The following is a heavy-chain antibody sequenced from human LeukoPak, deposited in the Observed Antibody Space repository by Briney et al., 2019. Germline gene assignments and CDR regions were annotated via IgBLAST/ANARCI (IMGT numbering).Heavy chain of an antibody. D-gene: IGHD2-15*01. CDR2: IRSKANSYAT. J-gene: IGHJ4*02. CDR3: TIPRSQEPSRLLLPSD. Sequence: GGSLRLSCAAAGFTFSGSAMHWVRQASGKGLEWVGRIRSKANSYATAYAASVKGRFTISRDDSKNTAYLQMNSLKTEDTAVYYCTIPRSQEPSRLLLPSDWGQGTLVTVSS. V-gene: IGHV3-73*01. CDR1: GFTFSGSA.